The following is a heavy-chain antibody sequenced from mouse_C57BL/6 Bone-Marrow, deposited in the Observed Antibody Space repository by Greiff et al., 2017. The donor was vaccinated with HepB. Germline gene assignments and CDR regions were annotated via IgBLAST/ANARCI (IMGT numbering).Heavy chain of an antibody. CDR2: SRNKANDYTT. CDR1: GFTFSDFY. V-gene: IGHV7-1*01. Sequence: EVKVVESGGGLVQSGRSLRLSCATSGFTFSDFYMEWVRQAPGKGLEWIAASRNKANDYTTEYSASVKGRFIVSRDTSQSILYLQMNALRAEDTAIYYGARDHYYGSSYWYFDVWGTGTTVTVSS. D-gene: IGHD1-1*01. CDR3: ARDHYYGSSYWYFDV. J-gene: IGHJ1*03.